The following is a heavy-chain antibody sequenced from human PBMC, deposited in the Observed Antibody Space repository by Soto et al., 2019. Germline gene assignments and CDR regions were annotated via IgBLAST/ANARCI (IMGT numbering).Heavy chain of an antibody. CDR1: GGSISSYY. CDR2: VYHSGTT. J-gene: IGHJ4*02. V-gene: IGHV4-59*01. CDR3: ATSPPGGVFVGVFDY. Sequence: SETLSLTCTVSGGSISSYYWSWIRQSPGKGPEWIGYVYHSGTTNYNPSLESRVTMSLDTSKNQFSLKLNAVTAADTAVYYCATSPPGGVFVGVFDYWSQGTLVTVSS. D-gene: IGHD2-2*01.